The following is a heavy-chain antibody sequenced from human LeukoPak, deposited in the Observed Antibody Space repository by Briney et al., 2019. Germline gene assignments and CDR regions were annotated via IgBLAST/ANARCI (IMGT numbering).Heavy chain of an antibody. CDR3: AKEGDRSFDY. J-gene: IGHJ4*02. D-gene: IGHD3-16*01. CDR1: GFTFSSYV. CDR2: VIGDGGST. Sequence: GGSLRLSCAASGFTFSSYVMSWVRQAPGMGLEWVSSVIGDGGSTYYADSVKGRYTISRDNSKNTLYLQVNSLRAEDTAIYYCAKEGDRSFDYWGQGTLGTVSS. V-gene: IGHV3-23*01.